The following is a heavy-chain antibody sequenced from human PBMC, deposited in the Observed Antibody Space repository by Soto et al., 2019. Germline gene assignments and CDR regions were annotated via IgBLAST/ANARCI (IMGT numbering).Heavy chain of an antibody. CDR3: AKTPQRPYDSSGYYHFDY. Sequence: PGGSLRLSCVISGFTFSNYWMTWVRQAPGKGLEWVANIKPDGTEKYYVDSVKGRFTISRDNAKNTLYLQMNSLRAEDTAVYYCAKTPQRPYDSSGYYHFDYWGQGTLVTVSS. D-gene: IGHD3-22*01. J-gene: IGHJ4*02. CDR1: GFTFSNYW. CDR2: IKPDGTEK. V-gene: IGHV3-7*01.